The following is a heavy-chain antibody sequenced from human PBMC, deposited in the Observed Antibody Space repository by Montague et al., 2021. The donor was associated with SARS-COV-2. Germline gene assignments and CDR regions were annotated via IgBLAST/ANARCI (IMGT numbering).Heavy chain of an antibody. Sequence: SLRLSCAASRFTFSSYGMHWVRQAPGKGLEWVAVIWYDGSNKYYADSVKGRFTISRDNSKNTLYLQMNSLRAEDTAVYYCARDVYYYDSSGYYYGRYYYYGMDVWGQGTTVTVSS. CDR1: RFTFSSYG. J-gene: IGHJ6*02. D-gene: IGHD3-22*01. CDR2: IWYDGSNK. V-gene: IGHV3-33*01. CDR3: ARDVYYYDSSGYYYGRYYYYGMDV.